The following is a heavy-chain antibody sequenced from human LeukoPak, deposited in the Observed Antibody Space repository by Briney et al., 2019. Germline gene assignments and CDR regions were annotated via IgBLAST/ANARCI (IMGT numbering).Heavy chain of an antibody. Sequence: GGSLRLSCAASGFNFGTYSMNWVRQAPGTGLEWISYISGGAGTMYYASSVKGRFTISRDNAKNSLYLQLNSLRAEDTAVYYCARDVIMDFWGKGTTVTVSS. CDR3: ARDVIMDF. J-gene: IGHJ6*03. CDR1: GFNFGTYS. CDR2: ISGGAGTM. V-gene: IGHV3-48*01. D-gene: IGHD2-21*01.